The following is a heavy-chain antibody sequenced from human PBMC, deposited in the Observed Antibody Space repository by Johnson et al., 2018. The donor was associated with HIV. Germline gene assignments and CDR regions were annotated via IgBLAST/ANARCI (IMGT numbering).Heavy chain of an antibody. CDR1: GFTVSSNY. J-gene: IGHJ3*02. CDR2: IYSGGST. D-gene: IGHD3-22*01. V-gene: IGHV3-66*01. Sequence: VQLVESGGGLVQPGGSLRLSCAASGFTVSSNYMSWVRQAPGKGLEWVSVIYSGGSTYYADSVKGRFTISRDNFKNTLYLQMNSLRAEDTALYYCARVIRAYDSSGYAGDAFDIWGQGTMVTVSS. CDR3: ARVIRAYDSSGYAGDAFDI.